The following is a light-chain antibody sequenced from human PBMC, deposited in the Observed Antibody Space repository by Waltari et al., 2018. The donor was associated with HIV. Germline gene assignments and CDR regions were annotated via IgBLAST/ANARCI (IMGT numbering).Light chain of an antibody. Sequence: QSALTQPASASGSPGQSITISCTGTSSAVGSYNLVTWYQQHPGKAPKVMIYEGSKRPSGVSNRFSGSKSGNTASLTISGLQAEDEADYYCCSYTGSSTRRPYVFGTGTKVTVL. V-gene: IGLV2-23*01. CDR1: SSAVGSYNL. CDR3: CSYTGSSTRRPYV. J-gene: IGLJ1*01. CDR2: EGS.